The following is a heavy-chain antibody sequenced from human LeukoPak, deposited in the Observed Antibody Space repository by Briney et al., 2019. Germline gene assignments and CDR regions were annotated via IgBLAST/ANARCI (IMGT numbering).Heavy chain of an antibody. V-gene: IGHV4-59*08. CDR1: GFTFSSYA. J-gene: IGHJ6*02. CDR2: IYYSGST. CDR3: ARLYYDILTGYLYGMDV. D-gene: IGHD3-9*01. Sequence: GSLRLSCAASGFTFSSYAMSWVRQAPGKGLEWIGYIYYSGSTNYNPSLKSRVTISVDTSKNQFSLKLSSVTAADTAVYYCARLYYDILTGYLYGMDVWGQGTTVTVSS.